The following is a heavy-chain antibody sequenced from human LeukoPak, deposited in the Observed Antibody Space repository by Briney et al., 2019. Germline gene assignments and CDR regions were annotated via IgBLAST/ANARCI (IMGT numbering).Heavy chain of an antibody. CDR2: IKQDGSEK. Sequence: GGSLRLSCAASGFTFSSHWMSWVRQAPGKGLEWVANIKQDGSEKHYVDSVKGRFTISRDNAQNSLYLQMNSLRAEDTAVYYCARSLGVVAPYYYYYGMDVWGQGTTVTVPS. J-gene: IGHJ6*02. CDR1: GFTFSSHW. D-gene: IGHD3-3*01. CDR3: ARSLGVVAPYYYYYGMDV. V-gene: IGHV3-7*01.